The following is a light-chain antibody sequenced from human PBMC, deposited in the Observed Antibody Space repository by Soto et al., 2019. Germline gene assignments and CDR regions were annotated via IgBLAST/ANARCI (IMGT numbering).Light chain of an antibody. CDR2: GAS. CDR3: QQYNNWPFT. CDR1: QSVSSN. V-gene: IGKV3-15*01. J-gene: IGKJ5*01. Sequence: EIVMTQPPATLSVSPGERATLSCRASQSVSSNLVWYQQKPGQAPRLLIYGASTRATGIPARFSGSGSGTEFTLTISSLQSEDFAVYYCQQYNNWPFTFGQGTRLEIK.